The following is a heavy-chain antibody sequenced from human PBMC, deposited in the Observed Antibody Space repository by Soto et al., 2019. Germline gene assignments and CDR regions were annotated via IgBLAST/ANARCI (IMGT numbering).Heavy chain of an antibody. CDR3: ARSLSIAAAGNAPIDY. V-gene: IGHV1-69*01. D-gene: IGHD6-13*01. Sequence: QVQLVQSGAEVKKPGSSVKVSCKASGGTFSSYAIIWVRQAPGQGLEWMGGIIPIFGTANYAQKFQGRVTITADESTSTADMELSSLRSEDTAVYYCARSLSIAAAGNAPIDYWGQGTLVTVSS. CDR2: IIPIFGTA. CDR1: GGTFSSYA. J-gene: IGHJ4*02.